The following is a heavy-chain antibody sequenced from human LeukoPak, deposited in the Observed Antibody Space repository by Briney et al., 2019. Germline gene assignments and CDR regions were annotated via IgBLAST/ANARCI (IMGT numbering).Heavy chain of an antibody. CDR2: ISGSGGST. J-gene: IGHJ4*02. CDR3: AKDLSSSWNYFDY. Sequence: GGSLRLSCAASGFTFSSYAMNWARQAPGKGLEWVSGISGSGGSTYYADSVKGRVTISRDNSKNTLYLQMNSLRAEDTAVYYCAKDLSSSWNYFDYWGQGTLVTVSS. V-gene: IGHV3-23*01. CDR1: GFTFSSYA. D-gene: IGHD6-13*01.